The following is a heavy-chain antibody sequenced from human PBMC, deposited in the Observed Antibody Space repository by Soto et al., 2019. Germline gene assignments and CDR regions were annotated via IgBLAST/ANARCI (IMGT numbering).Heavy chain of an antibody. Sequence: WETLSLTCTVSGVSISSYYWSCIRHAPGKGLEWIGYIYYSGSTNYNPSLKSRVTIPVDTSKNQLYLKLRSVSAADTAVYYCARKGYLDAFHIWGQGTRVLVSS. CDR1: GVSISSYY. V-gene: IGHV4-59*01. CDR3: ARKGYLDAFHI. CDR2: IYYSGST. D-gene: IGHD1-1*01. J-gene: IGHJ3*02.